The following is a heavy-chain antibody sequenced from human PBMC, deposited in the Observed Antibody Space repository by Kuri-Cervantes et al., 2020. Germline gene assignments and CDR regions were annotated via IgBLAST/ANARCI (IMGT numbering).Heavy chain of an antibody. Sequence: GESLKISCAASGFTFSSYWMSWVRQAPGKGLEWVANIKQDGSEKYYVDSVKGRFTISRDNSKNTLYLQMNSLRAEDTAVYYCAKDKTYYDFWSGYYRDDAFDIWGQGTMVTVSS. V-gene: IGHV3-7*03. CDR2: IKQDGSEK. CDR1: GFTFSSYW. J-gene: IGHJ3*02. D-gene: IGHD3-3*01. CDR3: AKDKTYYDFWSGYYRDDAFDI.